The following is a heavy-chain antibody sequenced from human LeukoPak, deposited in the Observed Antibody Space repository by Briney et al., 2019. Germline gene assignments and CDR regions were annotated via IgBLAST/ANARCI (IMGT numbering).Heavy chain of an antibody. CDR1: GYTFTSYG. J-gene: IGHJ4*02. V-gene: IGHV1-18*01. D-gene: IGHD3-10*01. CDR2: ISAYNGNT. Sequence: ASVKVSCKASGYTFTSYGISWVRQAPGQGLEWMGWISAYNGNTNYAQKLQGRVTMTTDTSTSTAYMELRSLRSDDTAVYYCARSARTMVQGVIRYRGQGTLVTVSS. CDR3: ARSARTMVQGVIRY.